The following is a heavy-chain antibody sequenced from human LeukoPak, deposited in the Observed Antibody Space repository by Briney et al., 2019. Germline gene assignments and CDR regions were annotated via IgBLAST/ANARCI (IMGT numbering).Heavy chain of an antibody. CDR3: ARVYSSSWDNENYYYMDV. D-gene: IGHD6-13*01. V-gene: IGHV1-18*01. Sequence: ASVKVSCKASGYTFTSYGISWVRQAPGQGLEWMGWISAYNGNTNYAQKLQGRVTMTTDTSTSTAYMELRSLRSDDTAVYYCARVYSSSWDNENYYYMDVWGKGTTVTVSS. J-gene: IGHJ6*03. CDR1: GYTFTSYG. CDR2: ISAYNGNT.